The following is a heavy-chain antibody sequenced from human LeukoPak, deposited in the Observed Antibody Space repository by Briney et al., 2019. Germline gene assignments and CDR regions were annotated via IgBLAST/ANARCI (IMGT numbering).Heavy chain of an antibody. V-gene: IGHV4-4*02. J-gene: IGHJ4*02. D-gene: IGHD1-26*01. Sequence: PSGTLSLTCTVSGDSINSLDLWSWVRQPPGKGLEWIGEMYLSGTTHSNPSVKSRVTISIDKSKDQFFLNLSSVTAADTAVYYCAGLVGRYSTGLYYYYFDYWGQGTLVTVSS. CDR2: MYLSGTT. CDR1: GDSINSLDL. CDR3: AGLVGRYSTGLYYYYFDY.